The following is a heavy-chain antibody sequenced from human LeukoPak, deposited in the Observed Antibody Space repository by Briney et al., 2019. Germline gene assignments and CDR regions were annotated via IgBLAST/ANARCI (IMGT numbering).Heavy chain of an antibody. Sequence: GGSLRLSCAASGFSLSEYYMTWIRQAPGKGLEWISYISGRGSSIYYADSVKGRFTISRDNAKNSLYLQMNSLRAEDTAVYYCASAGIWNWDYWGQGTLVTVSS. CDR1: GFSLSEYY. D-gene: IGHD1-1*01. J-gene: IGHJ4*02. V-gene: IGHV3-11*04. CDR3: ASAGIWNWDY. CDR2: ISGRGSSI.